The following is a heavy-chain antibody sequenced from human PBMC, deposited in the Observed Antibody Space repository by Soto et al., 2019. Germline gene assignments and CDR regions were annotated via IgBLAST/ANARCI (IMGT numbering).Heavy chain of an antibody. CDR2: ISYDGSNK. V-gene: IGHV3-30*18. J-gene: IGHJ4*02. Sequence: GGSLRLSCAASGFTFSSYGMHWVRQAPGKGLEWVAVISYDGSNKYYADSVKGRFTISRDNSKNTLYLQMNSLRAEDTAVYYCAKEVLTLGGLGELSPTTYWGQGTLVTVSS. D-gene: IGHD3-16*02. CDR3: AKEVLTLGGLGELSPTTY. CDR1: GFTFSSYG.